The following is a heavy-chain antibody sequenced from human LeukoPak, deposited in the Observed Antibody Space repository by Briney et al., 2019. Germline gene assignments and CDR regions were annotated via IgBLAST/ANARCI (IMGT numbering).Heavy chain of an antibody. D-gene: IGHD3-22*01. CDR3: ARERIYYYDSSGYPYYYYYYYMDV. Sequence: SETLSLTCAVYGGSFSGYYWSWIRQPPGKGLEWIGEINHSGSTNYNPSLKSRVTISVDTSKNQFPLKLSSVTAADTAVYYCARERIYYYDSSGYPYYYYYYYMDVWGKGTTVTVSS. V-gene: IGHV4-34*01. CDR1: GGSFSGYY. CDR2: INHSGST. J-gene: IGHJ6*03.